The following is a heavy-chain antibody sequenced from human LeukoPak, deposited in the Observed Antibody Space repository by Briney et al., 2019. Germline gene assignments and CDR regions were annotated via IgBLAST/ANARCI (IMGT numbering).Heavy chain of an antibody. CDR3: ARVSRILRFLEWSRGYYYGMDV. Sequence: YPSETLSLTCAVYGGSFSGYYWSWIRQPPGKGLEWIGEINHSGSTNYNPSLKSRVTISVDTSKNQFSLKLSSVTAADTAVYYCARVSRILRFLEWSRGYYYGMDVWGQGTTVTVSS. V-gene: IGHV4-34*01. CDR2: INHSGST. D-gene: IGHD3-3*01. J-gene: IGHJ6*02. CDR1: GGSFSGYY.